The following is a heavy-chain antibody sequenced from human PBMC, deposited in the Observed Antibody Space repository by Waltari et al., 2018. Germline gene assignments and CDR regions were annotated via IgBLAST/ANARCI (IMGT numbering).Heavy chain of an antibody. V-gene: IGHV1-2*06. CDR1: GYTFTAYA. Sequence: QVQLVQSGDAVKKPGASLQVSCNASGYTFTAYAIHWARQAPGYGREWVGQITPNSDGTYYAQKFQGRVTMTRDTSISTVDLELSSLISDDTAVYYCTRDLIKVPASIVLDPWGQGTLVTVSS. CDR2: ITPNSDGT. D-gene: IGHD2-2*01. CDR3: TRDLIKVPASIVLDP. J-gene: IGHJ5*02.